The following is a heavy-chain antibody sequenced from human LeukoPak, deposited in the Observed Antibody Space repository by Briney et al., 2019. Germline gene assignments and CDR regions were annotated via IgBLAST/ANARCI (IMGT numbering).Heavy chain of an antibody. V-gene: IGHV4-39*07. J-gene: IGHJ6*03. D-gene: IGHD6-13*01. CDR3: AREDVIAAAAYYYYYIDV. CDR1: GGSISSSSYY. CDR2: IYNSGST. Sequence: SETLSLTCTVSGGSISSSSYYWGWIRQPPGKGLEWIGSIYNSGSTNYNPSLKSRVTISVDTAKNQFSLKLSSVTAAHTAVYYCAREDVIAAAAYYYYYIDVWGKGTTVTISS.